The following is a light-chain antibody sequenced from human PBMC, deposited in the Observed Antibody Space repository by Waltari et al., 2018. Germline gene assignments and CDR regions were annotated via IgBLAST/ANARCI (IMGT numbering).Light chain of an antibody. Sequence: DIQMTQSPSSLSASVGDRVTISCRASQSISFSLNWYQQKLGQAPRLLFYGASSLQFGVPSKFSGSGSGTDFTLTISGLQPDDIATYYCQQSYTTPLTFGGGTKVEIK. CDR3: QQSYTTPLT. CDR2: GAS. J-gene: IGKJ4*01. CDR1: QSISFS. V-gene: IGKV1-39*01.